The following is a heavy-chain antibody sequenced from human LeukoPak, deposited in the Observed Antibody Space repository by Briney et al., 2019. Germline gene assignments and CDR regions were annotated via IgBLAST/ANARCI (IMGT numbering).Heavy chain of an antibody. J-gene: IGHJ4*02. CDR2: IYTSGST. CDR3: ARVALPYSSGWYPYFDY. CDR1: GGSISSYY. D-gene: IGHD6-19*01. Sequence: PSETLSLTCTVSGGSISSYYWSWIRQPAGKGLEWIGCIYTSGSTNYNPSLKSRVTMSVDTSKNQFSLKLSSVTAADTAVYYCARVALPYSSGWYPYFDYWGQGTLVTVSS. V-gene: IGHV4-4*07.